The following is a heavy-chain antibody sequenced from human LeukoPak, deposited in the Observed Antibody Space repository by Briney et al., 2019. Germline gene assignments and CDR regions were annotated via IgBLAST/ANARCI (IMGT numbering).Heavy chain of an antibody. V-gene: IGHV3-74*03. CDR2: INSEETTT. J-gene: IGHJ3*02. CDR1: GFTFSSYW. CDR3: ARMVSYAFDM. D-gene: IGHD3-16*02. Sequence: PGGSLRLSCAASGFTFSSYWMHWVRQGPGKGLEWVSRINSEETTTMYADSVKGRFTTSRDNAKDTLSLQMNSLRAEDTAVYYCARMVSYAFDMWGQGTMVTVSS.